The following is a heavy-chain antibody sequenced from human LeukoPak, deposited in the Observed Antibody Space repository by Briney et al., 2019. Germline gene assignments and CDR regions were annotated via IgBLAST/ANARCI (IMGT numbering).Heavy chain of an antibody. CDR3: SRYGGWTFDY. J-gene: IGHJ4*02. CDR2: IRGKAYDGTT. V-gene: IGHV3-49*04. D-gene: IGHD6-19*01. CDR1: GFNFGDYA. Sequence: GRSLRLSCSTSGFNFGDYAVNWVRQAPGKGLEWVGFIRGKAYDGTTEYAASVKGRFTISRDNSRSIAYLQMNSLKTEDTAVYYCSRYGGWTFDYWGQGTLVTVSS.